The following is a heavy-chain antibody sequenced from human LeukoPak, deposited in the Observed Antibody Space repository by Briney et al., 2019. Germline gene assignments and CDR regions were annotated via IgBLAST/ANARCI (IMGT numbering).Heavy chain of an antibody. Sequence: RGSLRLSCAASGFTFSSYGMHWVRQAPGKGLEWVAVISYDGSNKYYADSVKGRFTISRDNSKNTLYLQMNSLRAEDTAVYYCAKVLPYSSSWYALGYWGQGTLVTVSS. J-gene: IGHJ4*02. CDR2: ISYDGSNK. CDR3: AKVLPYSSSWYALGY. CDR1: GFTFSSYG. V-gene: IGHV3-30*18. D-gene: IGHD6-13*01.